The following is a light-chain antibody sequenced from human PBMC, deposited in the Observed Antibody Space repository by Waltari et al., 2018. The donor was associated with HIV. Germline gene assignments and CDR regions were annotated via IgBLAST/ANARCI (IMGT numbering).Light chain of an antibody. Sequence: QSALTQPASVSGSPGQSITISCTGTSSDVGAYNYVSWYQQHPGKAPKLMIYDVTKRPSGVSNRFSGSKSANTASLTISGLQAEDEADYYGYSYAGSSTYVFGSGTKVTVL. CDR3: YSYAGSSTYV. CDR2: DVT. V-gene: IGLV2-23*02. CDR1: SSDVGAYNY. J-gene: IGLJ1*01.